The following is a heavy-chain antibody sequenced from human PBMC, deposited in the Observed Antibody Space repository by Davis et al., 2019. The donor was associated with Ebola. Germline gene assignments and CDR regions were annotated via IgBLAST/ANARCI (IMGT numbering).Heavy chain of an antibody. Sequence: GGSLRLSCAASGFTFSSSNMNWVRQAPGKGLEWVSSINPRSNYIYYTDSVKGRFTISRDNANNSLFLQMNSLRGEDTAIYYCARDSYCTSGGCYSGGMDVWGQGTTVTVSS. V-gene: IGHV3-21*01. D-gene: IGHD2-15*01. CDR1: GFTFSSSN. CDR3: ARDSYCTSGGCYSGGMDV. J-gene: IGHJ6*02. CDR2: INPRSNYI.